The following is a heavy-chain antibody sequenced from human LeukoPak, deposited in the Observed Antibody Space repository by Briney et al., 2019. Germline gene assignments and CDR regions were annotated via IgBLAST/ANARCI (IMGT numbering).Heavy chain of an antibody. D-gene: IGHD2-2*02. CDR1: GGSISSYY. J-gene: IGHJ5*02. CDR3: ARVILGYCSSTSCYTGWFDP. V-gene: IGHV4-59*01. Sequence: SETLSLTCTVSGGSISSYYWSWIRQPPGKGLEWIGYIYYSGSTNYNPSLKSRVTISVDTSKNQFSLKLSSVTAADTAVYYCARVILGYCSSTSCYTGWFDPWGQGTLVTVSS. CDR2: IYYSGST.